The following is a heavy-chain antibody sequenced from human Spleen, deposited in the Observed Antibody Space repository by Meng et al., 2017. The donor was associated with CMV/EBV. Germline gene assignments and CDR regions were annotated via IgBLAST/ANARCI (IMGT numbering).Heavy chain of an antibody. D-gene: IGHD5-18*01. Sequence: GESLKISCAASKFTFGSYTMHWVRQAPGKGLDWVALISYDARNKHYADSVKGRFTISRDNSNSTLYLQMNSLRVEDTAVYYCARDGYSYGTTDYWGQGTLVTVSS. V-gene: IGHV3-30*04. CDR3: ARDGYSYGTTDY. CDR1: KFTFGSYT. J-gene: IGHJ4*02. CDR2: ISYDARNK.